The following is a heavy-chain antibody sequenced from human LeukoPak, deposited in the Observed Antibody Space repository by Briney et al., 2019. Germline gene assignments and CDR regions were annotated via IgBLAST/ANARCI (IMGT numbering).Heavy chain of an antibody. CDR3: ARRDSSNRDWSDP. Sequence: GESLKISCKGSGHTFTNSWIAWVRQMPGKGLEWMGIIYPGDSDTRYSPSFQGQVTISAEKSINTAYLQWSSLKASDTAMYYCARRDSSNRDWSDPWGQGILVTVSS. CDR2: IYPGDSDT. D-gene: IGHD3-22*01. CDR1: GHTFTNSW. J-gene: IGHJ5*02. V-gene: IGHV5-51*01.